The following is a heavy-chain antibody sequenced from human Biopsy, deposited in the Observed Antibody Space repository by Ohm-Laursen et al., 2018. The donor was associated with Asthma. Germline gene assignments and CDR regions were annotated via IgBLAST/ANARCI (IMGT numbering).Heavy chain of an antibody. CDR1: GFVFRSHA. CDR3: AKATLGDIGKDY. J-gene: IGHJ4*02. CDR2: VSYDGGVA. V-gene: IGHV3-30*18. D-gene: IGHD2-21*01. Sequence: SLRLSCTASGFVFRSHAMHWVRQAPGKGLEWVAVVSYDGGVAHYADSMKGRFTISRDSAKNSLYLQMNSLRVEDTALYYCAKATLGDIGKDYWGQGTLVTVSS.